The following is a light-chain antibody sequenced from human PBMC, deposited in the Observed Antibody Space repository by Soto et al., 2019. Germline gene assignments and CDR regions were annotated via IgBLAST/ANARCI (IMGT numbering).Light chain of an antibody. J-gene: IGLJ2*01. CDR2: SDS. V-gene: IGLV1-44*01. Sequence: QSVLSQPPSASGTPGQRVTISCSGTRSNIAGNAVNWYQQLPGTAPKLLIFSDSQRPSGVPDRFSASKYGTSASLAISGLQADDEALHHCAVWDDILNRPVFGGGTKLTVL. CDR3: AVWDDILNRPV. CDR1: RSNIAGNA.